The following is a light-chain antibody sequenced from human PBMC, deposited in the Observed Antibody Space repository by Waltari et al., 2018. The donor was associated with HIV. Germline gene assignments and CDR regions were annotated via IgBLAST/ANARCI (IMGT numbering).Light chain of an antibody. CDR1: SSNIGAGYD. V-gene: IGLV1-40*01. CDR2: GNS. Sequence: QSVLTQPPSVSGAPGQRVTISCTGSSSNIGAGYDVHWYQQLPGPAPKLLIYGNSDRPSGVPDRFSGSKSGTSASLAITGLQAEDEADYYCQSYDSSLSGSVFGGGTNLTVL. J-gene: IGLJ3*02. CDR3: QSYDSSLSGSV.